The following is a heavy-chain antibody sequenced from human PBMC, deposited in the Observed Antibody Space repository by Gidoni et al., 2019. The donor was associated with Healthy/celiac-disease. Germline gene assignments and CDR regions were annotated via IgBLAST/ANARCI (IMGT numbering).Heavy chain of an antibody. CDR1: GGSFSGYY. J-gene: IGHJ4*02. D-gene: IGHD3-10*01. V-gene: IGHV4-34*01. CDR3: ARGAHYYGSGSYHY. CDR2: INHSGST. Sequence: QVQLQQWGAGLLKPSETLSLTCAVYGGSFSGYYWSWIRQPPGKGLEWIGEINHSGSTNYNPSLKSRVTISVDTSKNQFSLKLSSVTAADTAVYYCARGAHYYGSGSYHYWGQGTLVTVSS.